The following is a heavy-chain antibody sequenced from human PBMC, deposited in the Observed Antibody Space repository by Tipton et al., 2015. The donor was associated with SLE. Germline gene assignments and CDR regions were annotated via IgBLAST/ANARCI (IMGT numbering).Heavy chain of an antibody. CDR2: SNWNGGST. Sequence: SLRLSCAAAGFTFGDYGMSWVRQVPGKGLEWVSGSNWNGGSTGYADSVKGRFTISRDNAKNSLYLQMNSLRVEDTALYYCAREGSSNWYWYFDLWGRGTLVTVSS. CDR3: AREGSSNWYWYFDL. CDR1: GFTFGDYG. V-gene: IGHV3-20*04. D-gene: IGHD6-13*01. J-gene: IGHJ2*01.